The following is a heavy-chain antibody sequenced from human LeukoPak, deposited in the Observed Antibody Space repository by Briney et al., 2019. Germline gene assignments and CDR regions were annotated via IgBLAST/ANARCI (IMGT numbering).Heavy chain of an antibody. Sequence: SETLSLTCAVSGGSLSVYYSSWIRQPPGKGLEWIGEINHSGSTNYNPSLKSRVTISVDTSKNQFSLKLSSVTAADTAVYYCARGRSSSTWFDPWGQGTLVTVSS. D-gene: IGHD6-6*01. V-gene: IGHV4-34*01. CDR2: INHSGST. CDR1: GGSLSVYY. CDR3: ARGRSSSTWFDP. J-gene: IGHJ5*02.